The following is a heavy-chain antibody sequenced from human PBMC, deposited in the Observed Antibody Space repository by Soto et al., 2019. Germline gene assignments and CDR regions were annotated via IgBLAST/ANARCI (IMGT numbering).Heavy chain of an antibody. D-gene: IGHD2-21*02. Sequence: SETLSLTCTVSGGSISSSNYYWGWIRQHPGKGLEWIGYIYYSGSTYYNPSLKSRVTISVDTSKNQFSLKLSSVTAADTAVYYCARHPSDFWFDPWGQGTLVTVSS. CDR2: IYYSGST. CDR1: GGSISSSNYY. V-gene: IGHV4-39*01. CDR3: ARHPSDFWFDP. J-gene: IGHJ5*02.